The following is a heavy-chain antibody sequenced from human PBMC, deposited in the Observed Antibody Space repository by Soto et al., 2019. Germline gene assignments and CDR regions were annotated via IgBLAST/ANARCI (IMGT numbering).Heavy chain of an antibody. J-gene: IGHJ6*02. CDR2: IYSGGTT. V-gene: IGHV3-53*01. D-gene: IGHD2-2*01. CDR3: ARHYCSSTSCSYPYYYYGMDV. CDR1: GFTVSSNC. Sequence: GGSLRLSCAASGFTVSSNCMSWVRRAPGKGLEWVSVIYSGGTTYYADSVKGRFTISRDNSKNTLYLQMNSLRAEDTAVYYCARHYCSSTSCSYPYYYYGMDVWGQGTTVTVSS.